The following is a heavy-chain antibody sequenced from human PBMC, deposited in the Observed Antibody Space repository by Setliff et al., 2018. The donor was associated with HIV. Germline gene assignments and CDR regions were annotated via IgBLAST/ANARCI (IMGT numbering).Heavy chain of an antibody. CDR2: IYYSGST. J-gene: IGHJ6*03. CDR3: ARGSRGYSYAYYYYYMDV. CDR1: GGSISSYY. Sequence: PSETSSLTCTVSGGSISSYYWSWIRQPPGKGLEWIGYIYYSGSTNYNPSLKSRVTISVDTSKNQFSLKLSSVTAADTAVYYCARGSRGYSYAYYYYYMDVWGKGTTVTVSS. D-gene: IGHD5-18*01. V-gene: IGHV4-59*01.